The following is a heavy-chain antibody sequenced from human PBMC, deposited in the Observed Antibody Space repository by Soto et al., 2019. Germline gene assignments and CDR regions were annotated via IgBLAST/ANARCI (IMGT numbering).Heavy chain of an antibody. V-gene: IGHV3-72*01. Sequence: GSLRLSCAASGFSFSDYYINWVRQAPGKGLEWVGRTRNKASSYTTDYAAFVKGRFTISRDDSKNLIYLQMNSLKTEDTAVYYCAREGSSSGPDYQYWAQGT. D-gene: IGHD3-22*01. CDR3: AREGSSSGPDYQY. CDR2: TRNKASSYTT. J-gene: IGHJ4*02. CDR1: GFSFSDYY.